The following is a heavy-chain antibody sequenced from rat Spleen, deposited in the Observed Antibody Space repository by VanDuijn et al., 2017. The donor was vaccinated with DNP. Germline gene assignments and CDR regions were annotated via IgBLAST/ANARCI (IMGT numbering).Heavy chain of an antibody. V-gene: IGHV5-19*01. CDR2: VSPSGSRT. CDR1: GFTFSYYG. Sequence: EVQLVESGGGLVQPGRSMKLSCAASGFTFSYYGMAWVRQAPKKGLEWVAAVSPSGSRTYYPDSVKGRFTISRDNAKSSLYLQMNSLKSEDTATYYCAKNSGYYFDYWGQGVMVTVSS. D-gene: IGHD4-3*01. CDR3: AKNSGYYFDY. J-gene: IGHJ2*01.